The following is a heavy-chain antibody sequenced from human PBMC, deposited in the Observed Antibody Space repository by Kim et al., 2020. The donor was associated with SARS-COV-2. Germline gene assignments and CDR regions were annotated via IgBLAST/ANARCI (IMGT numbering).Heavy chain of an antibody. J-gene: IGHJ4*02. V-gene: IGHV3-72*01. Sequence: VYAASVKGRFTISRDDSKNAVYLQMNSLKTEDTAVYYCTSSRGLVLFNYWGQGTLVTVSS. D-gene: IGHD2-8*02. CDR3: TSSRGLVLFNY.